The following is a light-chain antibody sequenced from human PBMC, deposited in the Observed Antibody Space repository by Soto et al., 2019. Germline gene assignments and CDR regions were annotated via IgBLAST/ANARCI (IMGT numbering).Light chain of an antibody. V-gene: IGLV3-21*01. Sequence: SYELTQPPSVSVAPGKTARITCGGNNIGSKSVHWYQQKPGQAPLLVIYYDTDRPSGIPERISGSNSGNTATLTVSRVDAGDEADYYCQVWENTGYHQGVVFGGGTKLTVL. CDR2: YDT. CDR3: QVWENTGYHQGVV. J-gene: IGLJ2*01. CDR1: NIGSKS.